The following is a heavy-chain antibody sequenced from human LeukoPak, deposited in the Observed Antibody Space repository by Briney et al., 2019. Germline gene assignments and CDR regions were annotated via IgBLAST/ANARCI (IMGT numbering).Heavy chain of an antibody. CDR1: GFTFSSDW. J-gene: IGHJ4*02. Sequence: GGSLRLSCAASGFTFSSDWMSWGRQAPGKGLGWGANIKQVGSVQYNVHSVKGRFTISRDNAKNSLYMQMNSLRAEATACYFFAGSSRSWYHSVNDYWGQGTLVTVSS. V-gene: IGHV3-7*01. CDR2: IKQVGSVQ. D-gene: IGHD6-13*01. CDR3: AGSSRSWYHSVNDY.